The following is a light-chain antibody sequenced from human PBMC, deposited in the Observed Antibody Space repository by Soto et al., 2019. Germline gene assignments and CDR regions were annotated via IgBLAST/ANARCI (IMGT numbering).Light chain of an antibody. J-gene: IGKJ3*01. CDR2: VAS. CDR3: QQYGGSPFT. V-gene: IGKV3-20*01. Sequence: EIVLTQSPGTLSLSPGERATLSCRASQSVSSNYLAWYQQKPGQAPRLLIYVASSRATGIPDRFSGNGSGSDFTLTISRLEPEDFAVYYCQQYGGSPFTFGPGTKVDIK. CDR1: QSVSSNY.